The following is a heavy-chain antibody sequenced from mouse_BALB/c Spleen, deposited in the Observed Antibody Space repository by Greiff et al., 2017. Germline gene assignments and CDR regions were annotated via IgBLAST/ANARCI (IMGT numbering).Heavy chain of an antibody. D-gene: IGHD2-4*01. CDR2: ISSGGSYT. J-gene: IGHJ1*01. V-gene: IGHV5-6*01. CDR3: AGHADYDVIYFDV. Sequence: EVQRVESGGDLVKPGGSLKLSCAASGFTFSSYGMSWVRQTPDKRLEWVATISSGGSYTYYPDSVKGRFTISRDNAKNTLYLQMSSLKSEDTAMYYCAGHADYDVIYFDVWGAGTTVTVSS. CDR1: GFTFSSYG.